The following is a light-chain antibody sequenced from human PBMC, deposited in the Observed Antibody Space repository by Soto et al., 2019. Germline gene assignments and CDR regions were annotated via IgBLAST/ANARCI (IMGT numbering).Light chain of an antibody. Sequence: QSALTQPPSVSGAPGQRVTISCTGSTSNIGAGYDVRWYQHLPGTAPKLLIYNNSNRPSGVPDRFSGSKSGTSASLAITGLQAEDEADYYCQSYDSSLSGVVFGGGTQLTVL. CDR2: NNS. V-gene: IGLV1-40*01. CDR3: QSYDSSLSGVV. J-gene: IGLJ2*01. CDR1: TSNIGAGYD.